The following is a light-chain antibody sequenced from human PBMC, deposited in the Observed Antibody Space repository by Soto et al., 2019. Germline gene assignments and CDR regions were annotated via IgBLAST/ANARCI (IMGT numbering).Light chain of an antibody. V-gene: IGKV3-11*01. CDR2: DAS. CDR3: QQRSNWSRT. CDR1: QSVSSY. Sequence: EIVLTQSPATLSLSPGERATLSCRASQSVSSYLAWYQQKPGQAPRLLIYDASNRATGIPARFSGSGSGTDFTLTISSLLPEDFAVYYCQQRSNWSRTFGQGIKV. J-gene: IGKJ1*01.